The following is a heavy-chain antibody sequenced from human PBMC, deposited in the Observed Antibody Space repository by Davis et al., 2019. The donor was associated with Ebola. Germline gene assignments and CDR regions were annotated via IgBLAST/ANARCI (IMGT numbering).Heavy chain of an antibody. Sequence: MPSETLSLTCTVSGGSISSGGYYWSWIRQHPGKGLEWIGYIYYSGSTYYNPSLKSRVTISVDTSKNQFSLKLSSVTAADTAVYYCARRWELLTYPFDYWGQGTLVTVSS. CDR2: IYYSGST. V-gene: IGHV4-31*03. J-gene: IGHJ4*02. D-gene: IGHD1-26*01. CDR1: GGSISSGGYY. CDR3: ARRWELLTYPFDY.